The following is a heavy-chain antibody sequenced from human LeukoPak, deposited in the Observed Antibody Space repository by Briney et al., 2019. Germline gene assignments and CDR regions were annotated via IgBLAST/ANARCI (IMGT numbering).Heavy chain of an antibody. D-gene: IGHD3-22*01. CDR2: IRYVATNK. CDR1: GFTVSSNY. J-gene: IGHJ4*02. Sequence: GGSLRLSCAASGFTVSSNYMSWVRQAPGKGLEWVAFIRYVATNKHYADSVRGRFTISRDNSKNTLYLQMNGLRDEDTAMYYCAKDQSLFYDNSGYVDYWGQGTLVTVSS. V-gene: IGHV3-30*02. CDR3: AKDQSLFYDNSGYVDY.